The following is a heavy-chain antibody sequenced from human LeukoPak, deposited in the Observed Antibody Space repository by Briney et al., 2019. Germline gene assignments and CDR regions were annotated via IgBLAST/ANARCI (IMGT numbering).Heavy chain of an antibody. J-gene: IGHJ4*02. CDR2: FTSRSGSI. Sequence: GGSLRLSCAASGFNFSTFWMTWVRQAPGKGLEWVSSFTSRSGSIYYADSVKGRFTISRDNAKNSLFLQMNSLRVEDTAVYYCARESSGIAATDKIDFWGQGTLVTVPS. CDR3: ARESSGIAATDKIDF. D-gene: IGHD6-13*01. CDR1: GFNFSTFW. V-gene: IGHV3-21*01.